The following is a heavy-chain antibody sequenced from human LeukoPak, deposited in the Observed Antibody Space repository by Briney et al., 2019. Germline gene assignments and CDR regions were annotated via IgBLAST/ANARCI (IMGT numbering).Heavy chain of an antibody. J-gene: IGHJ3*02. Sequence: GGSLRLSCAASGFPFSSYAMSWVRLAPGKGLEWVSAISGSGGSTYYADSVKGRFTISRDNSKNTLYLQMNSLRAEDTAVYYCANRGYSYGYDAFDIWGQGTMVTVSS. V-gene: IGHV3-23*01. CDR2: ISGSGGST. CDR3: ANRGYSYGYDAFDI. D-gene: IGHD5-18*01. CDR1: GFPFSSYA.